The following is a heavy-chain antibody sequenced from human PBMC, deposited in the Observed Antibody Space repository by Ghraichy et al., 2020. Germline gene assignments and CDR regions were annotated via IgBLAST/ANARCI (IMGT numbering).Heavy chain of an antibody. CDR3: ARLMGALDLVGATNWFDP. V-gene: IGHV4-61*02. D-gene: IGHD1-26*01. CDR2: INTSGST. J-gene: IGHJ5*02. Sequence: SQTLSLTCTVSGGSISSGSYYWNWIRQPAGKGLEWIGRINTSGSTNFNPSLKSRVTMSVDTSKNQFSLNLSSVTAADTAVYFCARLMGALDLVGATNWFDPWGQGTLVTVSS. CDR1: GGSISSGSYY.